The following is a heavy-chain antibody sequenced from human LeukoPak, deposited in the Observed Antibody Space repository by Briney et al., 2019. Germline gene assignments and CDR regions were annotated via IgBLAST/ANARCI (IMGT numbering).Heavy chain of an antibody. Sequence: SVKVSCKASGGTFSSYAISWVRQAPGQGLEWMGGIIPIFGTANYAQKFQGRVTITTDESTSTAYMELSSLRSEDTAVYYCARDPDSSGIFDYWGQGNLVTVSS. CDR1: GGTFSSYA. D-gene: IGHD3-22*01. CDR2: IIPIFGTA. J-gene: IGHJ4*02. CDR3: ARDPDSSGIFDY. V-gene: IGHV1-69*05.